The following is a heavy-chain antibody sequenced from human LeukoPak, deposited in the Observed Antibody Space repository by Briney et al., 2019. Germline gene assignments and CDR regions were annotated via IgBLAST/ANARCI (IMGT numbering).Heavy chain of an antibody. CDR1: GGSISSYY. CDR3: ARGQYGTSWYKN. Sequence: SETLSLTCTVSGGSISSYYWSWIRQPPGKGLEWIGYIYYSGSTNYNPSLKSRVTISVDTSKNQFSLNLSSVSAADTVLYCCARGQYGTSWYKNWGQGTLVTVSS. D-gene: IGHD6-13*01. J-gene: IGHJ4*02. V-gene: IGHV4-59*01. CDR2: IYYSGST.